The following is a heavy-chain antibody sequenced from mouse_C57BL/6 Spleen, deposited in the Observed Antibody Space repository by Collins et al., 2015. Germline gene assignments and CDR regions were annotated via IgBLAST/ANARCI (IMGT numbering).Heavy chain of an antibody. J-gene: IGHJ1*03. CDR3: ARLTGEWYFDV. CDR1: GYTFTDYY. D-gene: IGHD4-1*01. Sequence: EVQLQQSGPELVKPGASVKISCKASGYTFTDYYMNWVKQSHGKSLERIGDINPNNGGTSYNQKFKGKATLTVDKSSSTAYMELRSLTSEDSAVYYCARLTGEWYFDVWGTGTTVTVSS. V-gene: IGHV1-26*01. CDR2: INPNNGGT.